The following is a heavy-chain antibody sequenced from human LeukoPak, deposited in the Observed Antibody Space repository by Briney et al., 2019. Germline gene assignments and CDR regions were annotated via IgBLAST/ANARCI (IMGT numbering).Heavy chain of an antibody. CDR3: ARDLDGLGYFDY. V-gene: IGHV1-69*05. D-gene: IGHD1-1*01. CDR2: IIPIFGTA. Sequence: ASVKVSCKASGGTFSSYAISWVLQAPGQGLEWMGRIIPIFGTANYAQKFQGRVTITTDESTSTAYMELSSLRSEDTAVYYCARDLDGLGYFDYWGQGTLVTDSS. CDR1: GGTFSSYA. J-gene: IGHJ4*02.